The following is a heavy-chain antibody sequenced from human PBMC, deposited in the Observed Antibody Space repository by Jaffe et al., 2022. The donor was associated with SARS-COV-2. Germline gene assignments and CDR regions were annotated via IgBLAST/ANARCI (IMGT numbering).Heavy chain of an antibody. CDR1: GGSVSPHY. V-gene: IGHV4-59*02. CDR3: ARGGGTPDY. J-gene: IGHJ4*02. Sequence: QVQLQESGPGLVKPSETLSLTCTVSGGSVSPHYWTWIRRPPGKGLEWIGYIYFTGSTNYNPSLKSRVTISIDTSKNHFSLTLNSVTAADTAMYYCARGGGTPDYWGQGTPVTVSS. CDR2: IYFTGST. D-gene: IGHD3-16*01.